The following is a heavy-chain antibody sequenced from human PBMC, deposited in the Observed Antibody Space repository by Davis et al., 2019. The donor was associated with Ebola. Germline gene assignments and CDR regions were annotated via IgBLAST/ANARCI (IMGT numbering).Heavy chain of an antibody. CDR1: GFSFDNSW. CDR3: PRIVRAITIPDR. J-gene: IGHJ5*02. V-gene: IGHV3-7*01. Sequence: GESLKISCVVSGFSFDNSWMTWLRQAPGQGLEWVANIYDVGSEESYVDSVKGRFTISRDTAKNSLYLQMNSLRVDDTAVYFCPRIVRAITIPDRWGQGSLVTVSS. D-gene: IGHD3-9*01. CDR2: IYDVGSEE.